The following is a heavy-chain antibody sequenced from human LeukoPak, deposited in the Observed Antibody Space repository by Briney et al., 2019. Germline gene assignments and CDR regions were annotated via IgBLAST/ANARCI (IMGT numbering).Heavy chain of an antibody. J-gene: IGHJ4*02. CDR1: GDSISSYY. D-gene: IGHD3-16*01. CDR3: ARHSERGVGGEPDY. Sequence: SETLSLTCTISGDSISSYYWSWIRQPPGKGLEWIGYIYYSGSTNYNPSLKSRVTISIDTSKNQFSLKLRSVTAADTAMYYCARHSERGVGGEPDYWGQGALVTVSS. V-gene: IGHV4-59*08. CDR2: IYYSGST.